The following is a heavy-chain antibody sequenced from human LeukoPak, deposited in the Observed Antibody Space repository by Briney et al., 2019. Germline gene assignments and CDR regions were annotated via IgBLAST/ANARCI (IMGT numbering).Heavy chain of an antibody. CDR3: GRDRVWTVLY. CDR1: GFTFNNYW. CDR2: IKQDGSEK. D-gene: IGHD6-6*01. J-gene: IGHJ4*02. Sequence: PGGSLRLSCAASGFTFNNYWMNWVRQAPGKGLEWVANIKQDGSEKYYVDSVKGRFTISRDNAKNLLYLEMNSLRAEDTAVYFCGRDRVWTVLYWGLGTQVTVSS. V-gene: IGHV3-7*01.